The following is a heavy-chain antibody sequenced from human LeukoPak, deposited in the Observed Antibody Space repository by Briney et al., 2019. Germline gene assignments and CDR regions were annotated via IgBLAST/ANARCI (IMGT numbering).Heavy chain of an antibody. CDR1: GYTLTELS. CDR3: ATEYYYDSTSDY. CDR2: FDPEDGET. V-gene: IGHV1-24*01. Sequence: ASVKVSCKVSGYTLTELSMHWERQAPGKGLEWMGGFDPEDGETIYAQKFQGRVTMTEDTSTDTAYMELSSLRSEDTAVYYCATEYYYDSTSDYWGQGTLVTVSS. D-gene: IGHD3-22*01. J-gene: IGHJ4*02.